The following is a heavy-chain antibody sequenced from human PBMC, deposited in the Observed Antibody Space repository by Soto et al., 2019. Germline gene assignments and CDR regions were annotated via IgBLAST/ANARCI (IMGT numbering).Heavy chain of an antibody. V-gene: IGHV3-53*01. CDR2: ICGDGAA. CDR3: ARDPKGFWSGSSYYYYGLDI. J-gene: IGHJ6*02. D-gene: IGHD3-3*01. Sequence: GGSLRLSCAASGFTVSSNYVSWVRQAPGKGLEWVSVICGDGAAYYADPVKGRFTISRDTSKNTLFLHMNSLRVEDTAVYYCARDPKGFWSGSSYYYYGLDIWGQGTTVTVSS. CDR1: GFTVSSNY.